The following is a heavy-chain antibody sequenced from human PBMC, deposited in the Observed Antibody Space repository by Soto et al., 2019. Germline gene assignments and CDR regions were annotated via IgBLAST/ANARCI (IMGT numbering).Heavy chain of an antibody. J-gene: IGHJ6*03. Sequence: SETLSLTCAVSGYSISSSNWWGWIRQPPGKGLEWIGYIYYSGSTYYNPSLKSRVTMSVDTSKIQFSLKLSSVTAVDTAVYYCARSPCDRFPYYYYYYMDVWGKGTTVTVSS. D-gene: IGHD2-21*02. CDR3: ARSPCDRFPYYYYYYMDV. V-gene: IGHV4-28*01. CDR1: GYSISSSNW. CDR2: IYYSGST.